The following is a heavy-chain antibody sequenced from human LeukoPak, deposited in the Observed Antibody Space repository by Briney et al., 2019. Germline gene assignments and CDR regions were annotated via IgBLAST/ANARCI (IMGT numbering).Heavy chain of an antibody. D-gene: IGHD2-15*01. CDR2: IWFDGSNK. CDR1: GFTFSNYG. V-gene: IGHV3-33*01. CDR3: ARGGRVGGHDAFDL. J-gene: IGHJ3*01. Sequence: GGSLRLSCAASGFTFSNYGMHWVRQAPGKGLEWVAAIWFDGSNKYYADSVKGRFTISRDNSKNTLYLQMNSLRVEDTAVYYSARGGRVGGHDAFDLWGHGTMVTVSS.